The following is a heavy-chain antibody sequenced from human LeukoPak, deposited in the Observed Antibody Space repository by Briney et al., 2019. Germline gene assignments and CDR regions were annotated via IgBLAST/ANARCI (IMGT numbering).Heavy chain of an antibody. CDR3: ARVPMVRGVSFDP. CDR1: GYSISSGYY. D-gene: IGHD3-10*01. Sequence: KPSETLSLTCTVSGYSISSGYYWGWIRQPPGKVLEWIGSIYHSGSTYYNPSLKSRVTISVDTSKNQFSLKLSSVTAADTAVYYCARVPMVRGVSFDPWGQGTLVTVSS. V-gene: IGHV4-38-2*02. J-gene: IGHJ5*02. CDR2: IYHSGST.